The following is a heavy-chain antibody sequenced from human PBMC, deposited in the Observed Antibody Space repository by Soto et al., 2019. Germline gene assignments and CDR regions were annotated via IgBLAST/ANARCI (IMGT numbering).Heavy chain of an antibody. J-gene: IGHJ4*02. Sequence: QVQLVQSGAEVKKPGASVKVSCKASGYTFTSYGISWVRQAPGQGLEWMGWISAYNGNTNYAQKSQXXVTMTTDTSTSTANMELRSMRSDDTAVYDCATDLGRRPDDNWGQGTRVTVSS. CDR3: ATDLGRRPDDN. CDR2: ISAYNGNT. CDR1: GYTFTSYG. D-gene: IGHD1-1*01. V-gene: IGHV1-18*01.